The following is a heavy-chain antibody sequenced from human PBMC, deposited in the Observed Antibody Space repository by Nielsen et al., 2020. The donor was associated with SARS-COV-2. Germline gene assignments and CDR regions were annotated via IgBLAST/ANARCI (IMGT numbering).Heavy chain of an antibody. D-gene: IGHD4-17*01. Sequence: GESLKISCAASGFTFSNAWMSWVRQAPGKGLEWVGRIKSKTDGGTTDYAAPVKGRFTISRDDSKNTLYLQMNSLKTEDTAVYYCTTDLYDYGDYGYFDYWGQGTLVTVSS. J-gene: IGHJ4*02. V-gene: IGHV3-15*01. CDR1: GFTFSNAW. CDR2: IKSKTDGGTT. CDR3: TTDLYDYGDYGYFDY.